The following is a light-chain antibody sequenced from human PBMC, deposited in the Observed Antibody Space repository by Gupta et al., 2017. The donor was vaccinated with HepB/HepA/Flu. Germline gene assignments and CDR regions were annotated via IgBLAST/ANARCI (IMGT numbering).Light chain of an antibody. V-gene: IGLV1-51*02. CDR2: ENN. J-gene: IGLJ2*01. CDR3: GTWDSSLSAHVV. Sequence: QSVFTQPPSVSEAPGQKVTISCYGSSSNIGNNYVSWYQQLPGTAPKLLIYENNKRPSGIPDRFSGSKSGTSATLGITGLQTGDEADYYCGTWDSSLSAHVVFGGGTKLTVL. CDR1: SSNIGNNY.